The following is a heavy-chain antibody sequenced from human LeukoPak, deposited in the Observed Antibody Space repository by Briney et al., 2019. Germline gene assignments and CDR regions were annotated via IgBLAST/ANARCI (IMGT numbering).Heavy chain of an antibody. V-gene: IGHV3-9*01. J-gene: IGHJ5*02. D-gene: IGHD6-13*01. CDR1: GFTFDDYS. CDR3: AKWNRQPLVKGWFDT. CDR2: ISWRGGIT. Sequence: PGRSLRLSCAASGFTFDDYSMDWVRQARGKGLEWVSGISWRGGITAYPDSVKGRFTISRDNVNNSLSLLMNRLRVEDTALYYCAKWNRQPLVKGWFDTGGQGALVIVSS.